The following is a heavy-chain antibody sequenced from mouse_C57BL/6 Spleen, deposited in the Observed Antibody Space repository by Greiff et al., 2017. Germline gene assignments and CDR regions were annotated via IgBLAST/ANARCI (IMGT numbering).Heavy chain of an antibody. CDR1: GYTFTSYW. Sequence: QVQLQQPGAELVKPGASVKLSCKASGYTFTSYWMQWVKQRPGQGLEWIGEIDPSDSYTNYNQKFKGKATLTVDTSSSTAYMQLSSLTSEDSAVYYCARSPQLGRAYFDYWGQGTTLTVSS. V-gene: IGHV1-50*01. J-gene: IGHJ2*01. D-gene: IGHD4-1*02. CDR2: IDPSDSYT. CDR3: ARSPQLGRAYFDY.